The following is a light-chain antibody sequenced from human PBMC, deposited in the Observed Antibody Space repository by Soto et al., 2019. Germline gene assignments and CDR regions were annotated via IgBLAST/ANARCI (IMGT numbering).Light chain of an antibody. J-gene: IGKJ4*01. CDR3: HQYYSSLT. CDR1: QDVDNNF. V-gene: IGKV3-20*01. CDR2: ASS. Sequence: EIVLTQSPGTLSLSPGEGATLSCRASQDVDNNFLAWYQQRPGQAPRLLIYASSRRATGIPDRFSGSGSATDFTLTISRLGPEDIALYFCHQYYSSLTFGGGTKVEVK.